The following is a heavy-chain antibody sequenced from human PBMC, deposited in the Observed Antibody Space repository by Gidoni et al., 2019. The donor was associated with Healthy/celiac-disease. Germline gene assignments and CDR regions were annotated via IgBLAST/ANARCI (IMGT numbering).Heavy chain of an antibody. D-gene: IGHD2-21*02. Sequence: QVQLVESGGGLVKPGGSLRLSFAASGFTFSAYYMTWIRQAPGKGLEWVSYISSSSSYTNYADSVKGRFTISRDNAKNSLYLQMNSLRAEDTAVYYCARDMVVTAIPKGHDYYYYGMDVWGQGTTVTVSS. V-gene: IGHV3-11*06. J-gene: IGHJ6*02. CDR3: ARDMVVTAIPKGHDYYYYGMDV. CDR2: ISSSSSYT. CDR1: GFTFSAYY.